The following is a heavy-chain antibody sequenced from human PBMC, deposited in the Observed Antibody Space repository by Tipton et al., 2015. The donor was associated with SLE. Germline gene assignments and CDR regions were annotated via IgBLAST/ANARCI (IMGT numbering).Heavy chain of an antibody. V-gene: IGHV4-39*07. D-gene: IGHD4-17*01. Sequence: TLSLTCTVSGGFISSGSYYWAWIRQPPGKGLEWIGSVYHTGSAYYNASLKGRVTISIDKSRNQFSLKLNSVTAADTAVYYCAKDYNYDYPDYNWGQGTLVIVSS. CDR1: GGFISSGSYY. CDR2: VYHTGSA. J-gene: IGHJ4*02. CDR3: AKDYNYDYPDYN.